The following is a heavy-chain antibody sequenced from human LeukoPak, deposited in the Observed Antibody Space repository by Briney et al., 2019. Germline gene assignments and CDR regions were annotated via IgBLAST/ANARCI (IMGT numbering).Heavy chain of an antibody. CDR2: ISYDGSNT. D-gene: IGHD3-10*01. V-gene: IGHV3-30*18. Sequence: GRSLRLSCAASGFTFSSYGMRWVRQAPGKGLEWVAVISYDGSNTYYADSVKGRFTISRDNSKNMLYPQMNSLRAEDTAVYYCAKPYYYGSRSYMDYWGQGTLVTVSS. J-gene: IGHJ4*02. CDR3: AKPYYYGSRSYMDY. CDR1: GFTFSSYG.